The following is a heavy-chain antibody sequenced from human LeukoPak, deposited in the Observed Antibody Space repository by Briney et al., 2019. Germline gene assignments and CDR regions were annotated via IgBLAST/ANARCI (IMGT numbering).Heavy chain of an antibody. J-gene: IGHJ5*02. Sequence: SLRLSCAAAGFKFDDKAMHWVRQSPGKGLEWVSSMIWNSDSRGHAESVKGRFTISSDKAKNSLTLQMISLRPEDTAFYFCVKDLGSGADAPRFDPWGQGTLVTVS. CDR2: MIWNSDSR. V-gene: IGHV3-9*01. CDR3: VKDLGSGADAPRFDP. CDR1: GFKFDDKA. D-gene: IGHD2-15*01.